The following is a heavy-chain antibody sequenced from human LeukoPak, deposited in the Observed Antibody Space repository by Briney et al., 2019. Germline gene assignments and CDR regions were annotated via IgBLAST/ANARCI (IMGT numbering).Heavy chain of an antibody. CDR2: INHSGST. D-gene: IGHD3-3*01. CDR1: GGSFSGYY. CDR3: ARGGRITIFGVVPRFDP. J-gene: IGHJ5*02. V-gene: IGHV4-34*01. Sequence: SETLSLTCAVYGGSFSGYYWSWIRQPPGKGLEWIGEINHSGSTNYNPSLKSRVTISVDTSKNQFSLKLSSVTAADTAVYYCARGGRITIFGVVPRFDPWGQGTLVTVSS.